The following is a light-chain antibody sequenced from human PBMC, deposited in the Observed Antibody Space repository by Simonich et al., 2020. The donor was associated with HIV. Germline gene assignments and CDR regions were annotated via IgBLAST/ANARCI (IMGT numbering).Light chain of an antibody. CDR3: QQSYSPPFT. V-gene: IGKV3-15*01. Sequence: EIVMTQSAATLSVSPGERATLSCRDSQSVSRNLAWYQQKPGQAPRLLIYGASTRATGIPARFSGSGSGTDFTLTISSLQPEDFATYYCQQSYSPPFTFGPGTKVDIK. CDR1: QSVSRN. CDR2: GAS. J-gene: IGKJ3*01.